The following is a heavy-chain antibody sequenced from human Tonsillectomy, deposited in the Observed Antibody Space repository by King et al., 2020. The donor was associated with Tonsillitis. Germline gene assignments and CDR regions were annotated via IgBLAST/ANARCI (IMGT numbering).Heavy chain of an antibody. CDR3: ARDRGDVLLWFGELGWFDP. V-gene: IGHV4-31*03. D-gene: IGHD3-10*01. CDR2: IYYSGST. Sequence: VPLQESGPGLVKPSQTLSLTCTVSGGSISSGGYYWRWIRQHPGKGLEWIGYIYYSGSTYYNPSLKSRVTISVDTSKNQFSLKLSSVTAADTAVYYCARDRGDVLLWFGELGWFDPWGQGTLVTVSS. CDR1: GGSISSGGYY. J-gene: IGHJ5*02.